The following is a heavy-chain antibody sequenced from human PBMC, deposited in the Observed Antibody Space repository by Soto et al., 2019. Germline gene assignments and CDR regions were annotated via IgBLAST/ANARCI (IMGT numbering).Heavy chain of an antibody. CDR3: ARVSDIVSSPPDY. D-gene: IGHD5-12*01. J-gene: IGHJ4*02. Sequence: GGSLRLSCAASGFTFSSYSMNWVRQAPGKGLEWVSSISSSSSYIYYADSVKGRFTISRDNAKNSLYLQMNSLRAEDTAVYYCARVSDIVSSPPDYWGQGTLVTVSS. CDR1: GFTFSSYS. V-gene: IGHV3-21*01. CDR2: ISSSSSYI.